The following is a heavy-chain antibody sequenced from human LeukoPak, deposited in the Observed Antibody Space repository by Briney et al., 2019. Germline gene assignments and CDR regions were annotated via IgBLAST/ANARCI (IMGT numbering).Heavy chain of an antibody. D-gene: IGHD6-19*01. CDR3: AREGSGWSRGGGNFDY. Sequence: SETLSLTCTVSGGSISSSSYYWGWIRQPPGKGLEWIGSIYYSGSTYYNPSLKSRVTISVDTSKNQFSLKLSSVTAADTAVYYWAREGSGWSRGGGNFDYWGQGTLVTVSS. CDR1: GGSISSSSYY. V-gene: IGHV4-39*07. CDR2: IYYSGST. J-gene: IGHJ4*02.